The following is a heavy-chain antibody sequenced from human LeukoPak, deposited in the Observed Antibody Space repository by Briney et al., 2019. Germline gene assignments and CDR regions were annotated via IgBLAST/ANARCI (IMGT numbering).Heavy chain of an antibody. CDR2: IKRDGNEK. CDR3: AKSSYTIFGVVIPPGFDY. Sequence: GGSLRLSCAASGFSFSTYWMSWVRQAPGKGLEWVASIKRDGNEKYYVDSVKGRFTISRDNAKNSLYLQMNSLRAEDTAVYYCAKSSYTIFGVVIPPGFDYWGQGTLVTVSS. J-gene: IGHJ4*02. D-gene: IGHD3-3*01. V-gene: IGHV3-7*03. CDR1: GFSFSTYW.